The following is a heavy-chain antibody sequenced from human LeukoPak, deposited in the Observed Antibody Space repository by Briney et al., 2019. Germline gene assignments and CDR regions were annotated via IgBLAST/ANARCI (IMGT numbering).Heavy chain of an antibody. Sequence: PGGSLRLSCAASGFTFSSYWMSWVRQAPGEGLEWVAKINQDGTEKAYVDSVRGRFTISRDNAKNSLFLQMNSLRAEDTAVYYCARGPLIAAAGTWWGQATMVTVSS. CDR3: ARGPLIAAAGTW. J-gene: IGHJ4*02. CDR1: GFTFSSYW. V-gene: IGHV3-7*03. D-gene: IGHD6-13*01. CDR2: INQDGTEK.